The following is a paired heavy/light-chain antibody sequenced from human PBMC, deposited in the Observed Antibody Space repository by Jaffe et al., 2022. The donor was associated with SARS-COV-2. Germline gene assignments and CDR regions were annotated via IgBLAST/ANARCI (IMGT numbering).Light chain of an antibody. V-gene: IGKV1-5*03. CDR3: QQYNTYPYT. Sequence: DIQMTQTPSTLSAFVGDRVTITCRASQSVSNWLAWYQQKPGKAPKVVIYKASSLESGVPLRFSGGGSGTEFTLTISSLQPDDFATYYCQQYNTYPYTFGQGTKLEIK. CDR2: KAS. J-gene: IGKJ2*01. CDR1: QSVSNW.
Heavy chain of an antibody. CDR2: MSYDGSNH. Sequence: QVQLVESGGGVVQPGGSLRLSCAASGYSFSSFAMHWVRQAPGKGLEWVAVMSYDGSNHYEADSVKGRFTISRDNSKKTLYLQMSSLRPEDTAVYYCARGRDYYFYYMDLWGRGTTVTVSS. J-gene: IGHJ6*03. V-gene: IGHV3-30*04. CDR3: ARGRDYYFYYMDL. CDR1: GYSFSSFA.